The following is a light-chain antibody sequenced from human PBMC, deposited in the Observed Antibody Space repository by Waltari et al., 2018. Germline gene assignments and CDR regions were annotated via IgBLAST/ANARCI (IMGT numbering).Light chain of an antibody. CDR1: QTIGTS. V-gene: IGKV3-15*01. CDR3: QQYNNWPPGT. Sequence: EMVVTQSPATLSLSPGERATLSCRTSQTIGTSLAWYQQRPGQAPRLLIYRASTRATGIPDRFSGSGSESEFTLTISSLQSEDVALYYGQQYNNWPPGTFGQGTKVEI. J-gene: IGKJ1*01. CDR2: RAS.